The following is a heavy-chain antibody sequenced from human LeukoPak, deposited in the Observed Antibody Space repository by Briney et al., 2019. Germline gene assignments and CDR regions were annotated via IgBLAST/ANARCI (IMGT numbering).Heavy chain of an antibody. D-gene: IGHD6-6*01. CDR3: ARALASSPANWFDP. J-gene: IGHJ5*02. CDR1: GYTFTGYW. Sequence: ASVKVSCKAFGYTFTGYWMHWVRQAPGQGPEWMGVISPSGGSTIYAQKFQGRVTMTRDMSTSTVYMELSSLRSEDTAVYYCARALASSPANWFDPWGQGTLVTVSS. V-gene: IGHV1-46*01. CDR2: ISPSGGST.